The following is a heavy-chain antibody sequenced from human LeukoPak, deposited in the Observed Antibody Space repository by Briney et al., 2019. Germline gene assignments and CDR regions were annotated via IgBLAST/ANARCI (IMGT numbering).Heavy chain of an antibody. CDR1: GITFSNAW. CDR2: IKSKADGETI. D-gene: IGHD1-26*01. CDR3: ATEGSSPKYFDF. J-gene: IGHJ4*02. V-gene: IGHV3-15*01. Sequence: GGSLRLSCAASGITFSNAWMNWVRQAPGKGLEWVGRIKSKADGETIDYAAPVKGRFTISRDDSLNTLYLQMNSLKIEDTAVYYCATEGSSPKYFDFWGQGTLVTVSS.